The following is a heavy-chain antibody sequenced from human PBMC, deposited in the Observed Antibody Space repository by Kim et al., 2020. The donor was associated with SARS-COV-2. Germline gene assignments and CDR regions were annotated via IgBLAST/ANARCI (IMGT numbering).Heavy chain of an antibody. V-gene: IGHV3-72*01. Sequence: YAASVKGRFTISRDDSKNSLYLQMNSLKTEDTAVYYCARAQGSGGYASDYWGQGTLVTVSS. CDR3: ARAQGSGGYASDY. D-gene: IGHD3-10*01. J-gene: IGHJ4*02.